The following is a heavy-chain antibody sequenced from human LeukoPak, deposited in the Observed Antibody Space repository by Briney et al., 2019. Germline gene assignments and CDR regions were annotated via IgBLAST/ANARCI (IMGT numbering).Heavy chain of an antibody. Sequence: SGPTLVNPTQTLTLTCTFSGFSLSTSGVGVGWIRQPPGKALEWLALIYWNDDKCYSPSLKSRLTITKDTSKNQVVLTMTNMDPVDTATYYCAHSGSDDFWSGYENWFDPWGQGTLVTVSS. V-gene: IGHV2-5*01. J-gene: IGHJ5*02. D-gene: IGHD3-3*01. CDR2: IYWNDDK. CDR3: AHSGSDDFWSGYENWFDP. CDR1: GFSLSTSGVG.